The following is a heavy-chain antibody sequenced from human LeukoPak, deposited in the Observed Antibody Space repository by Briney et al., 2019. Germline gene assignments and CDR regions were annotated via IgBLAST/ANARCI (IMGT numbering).Heavy chain of an antibody. Sequence: SETLSLTCTVSGGSISSSSYYWGWIRQPPGKGLEWNGSIYYSGSTHYNPSLKSRVTISVDTSKNQFSLKLSSVTAADTAVYYWARGNIVVVPAAIRRYYYYGMDVWGQGTTVTVSS. J-gene: IGHJ6*02. CDR2: IYYSGST. CDR3: ARGNIVVVPAAIRRYYYYGMDV. D-gene: IGHD2-2*01. V-gene: IGHV4-39*01. CDR1: GGSISSSSYY.